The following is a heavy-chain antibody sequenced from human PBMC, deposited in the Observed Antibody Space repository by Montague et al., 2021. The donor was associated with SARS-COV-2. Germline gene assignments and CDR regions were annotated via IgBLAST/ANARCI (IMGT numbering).Heavy chain of an antibody. D-gene: IGHD3-10*01. CDR2: ISSRGGTI. CDR3: ARDGRFGELDY. CDR1: GFTFRTYE. J-gene: IGHJ4*02. V-gene: IGHV3-48*03. Sequence: SLRLSCAASGFTFRTYEMNWVRQAPGKGLEWVSYISSRGGTIYYADSVKGRFTISRDNAKNSLYLQMNSLRAEDTAVYYCARDGRFGELDYWGQGTLVTVST.